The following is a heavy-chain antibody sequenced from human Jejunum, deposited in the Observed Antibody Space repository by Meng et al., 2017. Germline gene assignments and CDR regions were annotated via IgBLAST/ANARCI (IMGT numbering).Heavy chain of an antibody. D-gene: IGHD6-19*01. J-gene: IGHJ4*02. CDR1: GFTFSSYA. CDR3: AKDLQDLSVAGIFDY. Sequence: EVQLLDSGGGLVQPVGSLRLSCAASGFTFSSYAMSWVRQAPGKGLEWVSAISGSGGSTYYADSVKGRFTISRDNSKNTLYLQMNSLRAEDTAVYYCAKDLQDLSVAGIFDYWGQGTLVTVSS. V-gene: IGHV3-23*01. CDR2: ISGSGGST.